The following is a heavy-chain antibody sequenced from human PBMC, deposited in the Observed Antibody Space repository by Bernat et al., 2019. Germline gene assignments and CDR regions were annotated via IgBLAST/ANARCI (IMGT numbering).Heavy chain of an antibody. Sequence: VQLVESGGGLVQPGGSLRLSCSASGFTFRNYGMHWVRQAPGKGLEWVAVIWHDGSNKDYADSVKGRFTISRDNSKNTLYLQMNSLRAEDTAVYYCARDSLPRAFFDYWGQGNLVTVSS. V-gene: IGHV3-33*01. D-gene: IGHD3-16*01. CDR3: ARDSLPRAFFDY. CDR2: IWHDGSNK. J-gene: IGHJ4*02. CDR1: GFTFRNYG.